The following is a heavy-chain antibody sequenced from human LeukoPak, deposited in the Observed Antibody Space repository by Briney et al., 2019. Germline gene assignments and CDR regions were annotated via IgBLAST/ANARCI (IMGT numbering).Heavy chain of an antibody. J-gene: IGHJ5*02. Sequence: GGSLRLSCAASGFTFSSYDFHWVRQATGKGLEWVSGIGTAGDTYYLGSVKGRFTISRENAKNSLYLQMNSLRAGDTAVYYCAVGRDGFGPWGQGTLVTVSS. CDR2: IGTAGDT. D-gene: IGHD2-21*01. CDR1: GFTFSSYD. CDR3: AVGRDGFGP. V-gene: IGHV3-13*01.